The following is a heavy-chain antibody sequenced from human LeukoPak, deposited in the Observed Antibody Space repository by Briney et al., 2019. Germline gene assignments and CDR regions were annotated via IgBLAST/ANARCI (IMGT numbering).Heavy chain of an antibody. Sequence: GASVKVSCKASGFTFTVYYMHWVRQAPGQGLEWMGYINPHSGVTNSPQKFQGRVTMTTDTSISAAYMELSSLISDDTAMYYCVREGNELLSKNFDYWGQGTLVTVSS. V-gene: IGHV1-2*02. CDR2: INPHSGVT. J-gene: IGHJ4*02. CDR3: VREGNELLSKNFDY. D-gene: IGHD2-21*02. CDR1: GFTFTVYY.